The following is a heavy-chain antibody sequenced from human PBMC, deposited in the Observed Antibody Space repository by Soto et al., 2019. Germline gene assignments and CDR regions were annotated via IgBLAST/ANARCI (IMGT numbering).Heavy chain of an antibody. Sequence: ESGGGVVQPGRSLRLSCAASGFTFSSYAMHWVRQAPGKGLEWVAVISYDGSNKYYADSVKGRFTISRDNSKNTLYLQMNSLRAEDTAVYYCARDGSPDYYGMDVWGQGTTVTVSS. D-gene: IGHD5-12*01. CDR2: ISYDGSNK. J-gene: IGHJ6*02. CDR3: ARDGSPDYYGMDV. V-gene: IGHV3-30-3*01. CDR1: GFTFSSYA.